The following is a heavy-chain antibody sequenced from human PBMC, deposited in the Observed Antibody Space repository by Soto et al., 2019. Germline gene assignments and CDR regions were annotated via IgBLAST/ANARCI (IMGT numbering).Heavy chain of an antibody. CDR1: GFTFSDYY. D-gene: IGHD3-9*01. Sequence: QVQLVESGGGLVKPGGSLRLSCAASGFTFSDYYMSWIRQAPGKGLEWVSYISSSSSYTNYADSVKGRFTISRDNAKNSLDLHMNSLRAEDTAVYYCARDADILTGSDAFDIWGQGTMVTVSS. J-gene: IGHJ3*02. CDR3: ARDADILTGSDAFDI. CDR2: ISSSSSYT. V-gene: IGHV3-11*05.